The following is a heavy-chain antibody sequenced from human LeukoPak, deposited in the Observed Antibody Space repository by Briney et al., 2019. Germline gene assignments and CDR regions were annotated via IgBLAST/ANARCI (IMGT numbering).Heavy chain of an antibody. D-gene: IGHD5-18*01. J-gene: IGHJ4*02. CDR3: AREGMSLALVFDS. CDR2: SRNKANRYTT. CDR1: GFTLSDYY. Sequence: PGGSLRLSCSASGFTLSDYYMDWVRQAPGKGLEWVGRSRNKANRYTTEYAASVKGRFIISRDESQNSQSLQMNSLETGDTAVYYCAREGMSLALVFDSWGPGTLVIVSS. V-gene: IGHV3-72*01.